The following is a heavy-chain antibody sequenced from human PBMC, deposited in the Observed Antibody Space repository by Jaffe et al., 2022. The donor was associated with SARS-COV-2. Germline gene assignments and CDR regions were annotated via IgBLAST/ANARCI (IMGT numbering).Heavy chain of an antibody. CDR2: INPNSGGT. CDR3: ARAAGWNAPYYYYYGMDV. V-gene: IGHV1-2*06. J-gene: IGHJ6*02. D-gene: IGHD1-1*01. Sequence: QVQLVQSGAEVKKPGASVKVSCKASGYTFTGYYMHWVRQAPGQGLEWMGRINPNSGGTNYAQKFQGRVTMTRDTSISTAYMELSRLRSDDTAVYYCARAAGWNAPYYYYYGMDVWGQGTTVTVSS. CDR1: GYTFTGYY.